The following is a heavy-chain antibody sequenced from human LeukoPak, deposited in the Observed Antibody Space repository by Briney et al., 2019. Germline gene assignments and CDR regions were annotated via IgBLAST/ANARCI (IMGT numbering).Heavy chain of an antibody. Sequence: QPGGSLRLSCAASGFSFSSYAMSWVRQAPGKGLERVSTISHSAYTTYYADSVKGRFTISRDSSKNTLYLQMNSLRADDTAVYYCAKIMALYCSGGSCNEIDYWGQGTLVTVSS. J-gene: IGHJ4*02. CDR2: ISHSAYTT. V-gene: IGHV3-23*01. CDR1: GFSFSSYA. D-gene: IGHD2-15*01. CDR3: AKIMALYCSGGSCNEIDY.